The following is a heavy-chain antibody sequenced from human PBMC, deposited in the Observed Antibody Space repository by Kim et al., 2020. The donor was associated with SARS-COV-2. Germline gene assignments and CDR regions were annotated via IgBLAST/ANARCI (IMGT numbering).Heavy chain of an antibody. Sequence: GKGRFTISRDNSKNTMYLQMNSLRAEDTAVYYCARNRYCSSTSCDDAFDIWGQGTMVTVSS. V-gene: IGHV3-30*07. J-gene: IGHJ3*02. CDR3: ARNRYCSSTSCDDAFDI. D-gene: IGHD2-2*01.